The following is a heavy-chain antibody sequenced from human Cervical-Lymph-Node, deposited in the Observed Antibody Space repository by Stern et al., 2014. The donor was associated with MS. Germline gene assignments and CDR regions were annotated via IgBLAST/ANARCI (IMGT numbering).Heavy chain of an antibody. D-gene: IGHD4/OR15-4a*01. CDR2: IRSEAYTGTT. V-gene: IGHV3-49*05. J-gene: IGHJ4*02. CDR1: GFTFGDYV. CDR3: SRGTRVYAYGAV. Sequence: EMQLVESGGGSVKPGRSLKLSCTASGFTFGDYVMSWFRQAPGEGLEWIGFIRSEAYTGTTEYAASVEGRFTISRDDSKSIAYLQMNSLKTEDTAVYYCSRGTRVYAYGAVGGQGTLVTGSS.